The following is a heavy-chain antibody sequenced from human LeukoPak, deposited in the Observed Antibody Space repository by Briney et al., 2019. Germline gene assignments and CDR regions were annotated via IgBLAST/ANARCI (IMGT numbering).Heavy chain of an antibody. D-gene: IGHD6-19*01. CDR1: GYSFTSYW. J-gene: IGHJ4*02. V-gene: IGHV5-51*01. Sequence: GESLKISCKGSGYSFTSYWIGWVRQMPGKGLEWMGIIYPGDTNTRYSPSFQGQVTISADKSINTAYLQWRSLKASDTAMYYCARVMAVASTRPFDYWGQGTLVTVSS. CDR2: IYPGDTNT. CDR3: ARVMAVASTRPFDY.